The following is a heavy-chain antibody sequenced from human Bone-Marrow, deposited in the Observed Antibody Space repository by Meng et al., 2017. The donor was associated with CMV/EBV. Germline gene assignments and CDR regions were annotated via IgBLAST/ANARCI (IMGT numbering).Heavy chain of an antibody. CDR1: GGTFSSHT. V-gene: IGHV1-69*08. J-gene: IGHJ4*02. CDR3: ATGGEMATITGPFDY. CDR2: IIPGLGTT. Sequence: SVKVSCKASGGTFSSHTMSWVRQAPGQGLEWMGSIIPGLGTTNYAQKFQGRVAMTADKSTSTANMELSSLRSEDTAVYYCATGGEMATITGPFDYWGQGTLVTVSS. D-gene: IGHD5-24*01.